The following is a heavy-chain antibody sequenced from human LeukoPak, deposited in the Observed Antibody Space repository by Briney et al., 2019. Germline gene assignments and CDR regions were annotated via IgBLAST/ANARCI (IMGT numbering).Heavy chain of an antibody. CDR3: ASNRNWALDY. J-gene: IGHJ4*02. D-gene: IGHD7-27*01. CDR1: GLTFNSYS. V-gene: IGHV3-48*01. CDR2: ISRNSDFI. Sequence: GGSLRLSCAASGLTFNSYSMNWVRQTPGKGLEWVSYISRNSDFIYYADSVKGRFTISRDNAKNSLYLQMNSLRAEDTAVYYCASNRNWALDYWGQGTLVTVSS.